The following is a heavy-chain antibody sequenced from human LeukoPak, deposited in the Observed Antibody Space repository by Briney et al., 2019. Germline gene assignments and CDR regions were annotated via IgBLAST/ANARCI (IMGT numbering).Heavy chain of an antibody. D-gene: IGHD2-2*01. V-gene: IGHV1-2*02. CDR2: INPNKGGT. CDR3: ARDQRLSY. Sequence: ASVKVSCKAAGYTFTDYYMHWGRQAPGQGVEWMGWINPNKGGTNSAQKFQGRVTMTRDTSITTVYMELNSLTSDDTALYYCARDQRLSYWGQGTLLTVSS. CDR1: GYTFTDYY. J-gene: IGHJ4*02.